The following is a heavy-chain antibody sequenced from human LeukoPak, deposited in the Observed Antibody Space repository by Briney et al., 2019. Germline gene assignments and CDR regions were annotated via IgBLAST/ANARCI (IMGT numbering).Heavy chain of an antibody. CDR3: AREGSSSSIWYYYYGMDV. Sequence: GRSLRLSCAASGFTFSSYGMHWVRQAPGKGLEWVAVISYDGSNKYYADSVKGRFTISRDNSKNTLYLQMNSLRAEDTAVYYCAREGSSSSIWYYYYGMDVWGQGTTVTVSS. CDR1: GFTFSSYG. V-gene: IGHV3-30*03. J-gene: IGHJ6*02. D-gene: IGHD6-6*01. CDR2: ISYDGSNK.